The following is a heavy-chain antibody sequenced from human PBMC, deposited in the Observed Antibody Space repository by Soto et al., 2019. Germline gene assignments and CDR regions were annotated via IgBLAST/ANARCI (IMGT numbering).Heavy chain of an antibody. CDR3: ARGHLGILSYYYYGMDV. J-gene: IGHJ6*02. V-gene: IGHV3-48*02. Sequence: RGSLRLSCAASGFTFSSYSMNWVRQAPGKGLEWVSYISSSSSTIYYADSVKGRFTISRDNAKNSLYLQMNSLRDEDTAVYYCARGHLGILSYYYYGMDVWGQGTTVTVSS. CDR2: ISSSSSTI. CDR1: GFTFSSYS. D-gene: IGHD7-27*01.